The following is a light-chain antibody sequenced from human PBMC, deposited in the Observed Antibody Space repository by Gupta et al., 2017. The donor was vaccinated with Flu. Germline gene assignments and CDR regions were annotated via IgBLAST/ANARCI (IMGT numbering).Light chain of an antibody. CDR3: QQRSNWPPIT. CDR2: DAS. Sequence: EIVLTQSPATLSLSPGERATLSCRASQSVSNYLAWYQQKPGQPPRLLIYDASNRDAGITARFSGSGFGKYLTLTSSSREQEDFAVYYCQQRSNWPPITFGRGTKVEIK. CDR1: QSVSNY. J-gene: IGKJ4*01. V-gene: IGKV3-11*01.